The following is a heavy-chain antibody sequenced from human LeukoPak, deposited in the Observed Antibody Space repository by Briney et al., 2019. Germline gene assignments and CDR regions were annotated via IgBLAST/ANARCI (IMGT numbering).Heavy chain of an antibody. CDR3: ATQDYSNFDC. D-gene: IGHD4-11*01. V-gene: IGHV3-7*01. CDR1: GLTLRNYW. CDR2: INGDGSVT. Sequence: GGSLRLSCAASGLTLRNYWMAWVRQAPGKGLERVANINGDGSVTDYVDSVKGRFTISRDNARNSMYLQMNSLSAEDTAVYYCATQDYSNFDCWGRGILVSVSS. J-gene: IGHJ4*02.